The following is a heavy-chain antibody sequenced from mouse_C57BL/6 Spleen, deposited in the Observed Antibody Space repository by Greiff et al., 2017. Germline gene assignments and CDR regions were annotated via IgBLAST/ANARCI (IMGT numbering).Heavy chain of an antibody. J-gene: IGHJ4*01. CDR3: ARHKDPGDYDGGNAMDY. V-gene: IGHV1-62-2*01. Sequence: VQLQQSGAELVKPGASVKLSCKASGYTFTEYTIHWVKQRSGQGLEWIGWFYPGSGSIKYNEKFKDKATLTADKSSSTVYMELSKLTSEDSAVYFCARHKDPGDYDGGNAMDYWGQGTSVTVSS. D-gene: IGHD2-4*01. CDR1: GYTFTEYT. CDR2: FYPGSGSI.